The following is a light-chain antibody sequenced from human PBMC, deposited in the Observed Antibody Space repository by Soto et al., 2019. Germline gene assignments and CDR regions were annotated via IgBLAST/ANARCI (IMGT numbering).Light chain of an antibody. CDR3: QQYATSPIT. J-gene: IGKJ5*01. Sequence: ELVLTQSPGTLSLSPGERAALSCRASQSVGRDYLAWFQQKPGQAPRLLIHDASSRATGIPDRFSGSGSGTGFALTLSRLEPEDFAVYYCQQYATSPITFGQGTRLEIK. CDR2: DAS. CDR1: QSVGRDY. V-gene: IGKV3-20*01.